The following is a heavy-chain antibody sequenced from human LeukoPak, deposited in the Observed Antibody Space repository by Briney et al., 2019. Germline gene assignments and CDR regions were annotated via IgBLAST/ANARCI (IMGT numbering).Heavy chain of an antibody. CDR1: GESFSGYY. CDR2: INHNGST. V-gene: IGHV4-34*01. J-gene: IGHJ6*03. Sequence: SETLSLTCAVYGESFSGYYWSWIRLPPGKGLEWIGQINHNGSTKCNPSLKSRVIISVDTSKNQFSLKLSSVTAADTAVYYCARGYCSGGSCYSSYYYSYMDVWGKGTTVTVSS. CDR3: ARGYCSGGSCYSSYYYSYMDV. D-gene: IGHD2-15*01.